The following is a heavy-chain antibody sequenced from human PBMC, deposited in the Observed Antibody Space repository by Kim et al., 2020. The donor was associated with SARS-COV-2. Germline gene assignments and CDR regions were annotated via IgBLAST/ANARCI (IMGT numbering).Heavy chain of an antibody. V-gene: IGHV6-1*01. Sequence: SQTLSLTCAISGDSVSSNSAAWNWIRQSPSRGLEWLGRTYYRSKWYNDYAVSVKSRITINPDTSKNQFSLQLNSVTPEDTAVYYCARSATGSWYYLVYAFDIWGQGTMVTVSS. J-gene: IGHJ3*02. CDR1: GDSVSSNSAA. CDR2: TYYRSKWYN. D-gene: IGHD1-26*01. CDR3: ARSATGSWYYLVYAFDI.